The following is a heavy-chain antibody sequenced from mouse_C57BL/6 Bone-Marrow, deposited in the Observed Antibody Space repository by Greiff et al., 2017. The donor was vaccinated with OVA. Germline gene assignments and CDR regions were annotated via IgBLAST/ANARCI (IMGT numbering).Heavy chain of an antibody. CDR2: IYPGNGDT. CDR3: AREDDYDVEDYYYAMDY. J-gene: IGHJ4*01. Sequence: ESGAELVRPGASVKMSCKASGYTFTSYNMHWVKQTPRQGLEWIGAIYPGNGDTSYNQKFKGKATLTVDKSSSTAYMQLSSLTSEDSAVYFCAREDDYDVEDYYYAMDYWGQGTSVTVSS. CDR1: GYTFTSYN. D-gene: IGHD2-4*01. V-gene: IGHV1-12*01.